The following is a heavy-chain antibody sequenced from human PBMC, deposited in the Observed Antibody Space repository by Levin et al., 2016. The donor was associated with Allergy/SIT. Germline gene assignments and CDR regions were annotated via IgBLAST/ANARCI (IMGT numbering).Heavy chain of an antibody. CDR1: GYSFTSYW. D-gene: IGHD3-9*01. J-gene: IGHJ4*02. V-gene: IGHV5-10-1*01. CDR3: ARSSYYDILTGYSDY. Sequence: GESLKISCKGSGYSFTSYWISWVRQMPGKGLEWMGRIDPSDSYTNYSPSFQGHVTISADKSISTAYLQWSSLKASDTAMYYCARSSYYDILTGYSDYWGQGTLVTVSS. CDR2: IDPSDSYT.